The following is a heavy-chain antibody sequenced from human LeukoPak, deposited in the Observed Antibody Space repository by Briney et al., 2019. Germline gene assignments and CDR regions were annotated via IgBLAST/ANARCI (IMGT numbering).Heavy chain of an antibody. V-gene: IGHV1-2*06. J-gene: IGHJ4*01. D-gene: IGHD5-24*01. Sequence: ASVKVSCKASGYTFTGYYMHWVRQAPGQGLEWMGRINPNSGGTNYAQKFQGRVTMTRDTSISTAYMELSRLRSDDTAVYYCARDPPGYSKFDYWGHGTLVTVSS. CDR2: INPNSGGT. CDR3: ARDPPGYSKFDY. CDR1: GYTFTGYY.